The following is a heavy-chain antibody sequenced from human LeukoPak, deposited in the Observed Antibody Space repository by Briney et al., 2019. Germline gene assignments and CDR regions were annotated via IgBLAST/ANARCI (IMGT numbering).Heavy chain of an antibody. CDR1: GFTFSNYG. Sequence: PGGSLKLSCAASGFTFSNYGMHWVRQAPGKGLEWVTFIRHDGSHKSYADSVKGRFTVSRDNSKNTLYLQMNSLRPEDTAVYYCALMPDGYTNWGQGTLVTVSS. CDR2: IRHDGSHK. CDR3: ALMPDGYTN. J-gene: IGHJ4*02. V-gene: IGHV3-30*02. D-gene: IGHD5-24*01.